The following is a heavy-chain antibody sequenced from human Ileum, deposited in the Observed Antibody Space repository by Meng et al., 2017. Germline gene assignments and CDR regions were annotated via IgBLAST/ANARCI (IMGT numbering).Heavy chain of an antibody. J-gene: IGHJ4*02. Sequence: ESGPGLFRRSETLSLTCTVSGAAVTSNTDGWGWIRQSPGKGLEWIGYGSTNHNPSLKSRVTISVDTSKNQFFLTLNSVTAADTAIYYCARDHWGSLDYWGQGILVTVSS. V-gene: IGHV4-61*01. CDR3: ARDHWGSLDY. CDR1: GAAVTSNTDG. CDR2: GST. D-gene: IGHD7-27*01.